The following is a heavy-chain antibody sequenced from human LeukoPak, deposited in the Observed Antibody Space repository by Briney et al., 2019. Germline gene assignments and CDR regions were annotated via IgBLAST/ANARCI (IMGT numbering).Heavy chain of an antibody. CDR1: GFTFTSSA. CDR2: IVVGSGNT. V-gene: IGHV1-58*01. Sequence: GTSVKVSCKASGFTFTSSAVQWVRQARGQRLEWIGWIVVGSGNTNYAQKLQGRVTMTTDTSTSTAYMELRSLRSDDTAVYYCARVSRVCSSTSCYPSRGAFDIWGQGTMVTVSS. J-gene: IGHJ3*02. CDR3: ARVSRVCSSTSCYPSRGAFDI. D-gene: IGHD2-2*01.